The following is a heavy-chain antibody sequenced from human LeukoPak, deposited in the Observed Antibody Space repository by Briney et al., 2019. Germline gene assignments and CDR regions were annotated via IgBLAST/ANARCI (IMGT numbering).Heavy chain of an antibody. CDR2: IYYSGST. CDR1: GGSISSGDYY. CDR3: ARGKYYYDSSGINWFDP. V-gene: IGHV4-30-4*01. Sequence: PSETLSLTCTVSGGSISSGDYYWSWIRQPPGKGLEWIGYIYYSGSTYYNPSLKSRVTMSVDTSKNQFSLKLSSVTAADTAVYYCARGKYYYDSSGINWFDPWGQGTLVTVSS. J-gene: IGHJ5*02. D-gene: IGHD3-22*01.